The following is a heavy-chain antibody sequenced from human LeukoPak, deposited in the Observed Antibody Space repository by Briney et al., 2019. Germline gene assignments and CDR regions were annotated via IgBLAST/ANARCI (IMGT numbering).Heavy chain of an antibody. Sequence: GGTLRLSCAASGFTFSSYGMSWVRQAPGKGLEWVSAISGSGGSTYYADSVKGRFTISRDNSKNTLYLQMNSLRADDTAIYYCAKEPNLSFYYMADWGKGTTVTISS. D-gene: IGHD1-14*01. CDR3: AKEPNLSFYYMAD. CDR2: ISGSGGST. J-gene: IGHJ6*03. V-gene: IGHV3-23*01. CDR1: GFTFSSYG.